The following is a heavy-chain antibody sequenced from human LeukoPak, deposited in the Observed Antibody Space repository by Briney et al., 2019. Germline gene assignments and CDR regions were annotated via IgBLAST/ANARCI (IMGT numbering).Heavy chain of an antibody. Sequence: SETLSLICAVYGGPFSGSYWSWIRQPPGKGLEWIGEINHSGSTNYNPSLKSRVTISVDTSKNQFSLKLSSVTAADTAVYYCARGSVAAADYWGEGTPVTVSS. CDR1: GGPFSGSY. V-gene: IGHV4-34*01. CDR3: ARGSVAAADY. J-gene: IGHJ4*02. CDR2: INHSGST. D-gene: IGHD6-25*01.